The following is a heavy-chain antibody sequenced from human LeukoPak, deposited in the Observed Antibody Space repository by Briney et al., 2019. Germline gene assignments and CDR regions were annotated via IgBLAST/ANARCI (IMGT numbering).Heavy chain of an antibody. V-gene: IGHV3-11*04. CDR3: ARDIGVWSGYYPYFDY. D-gene: IGHD3-3*01. Sequence: PGGSLRLSCAASGFTFSDYYMSWIRQAPGKGLEWVSYLCSSGSTIYYADPVKGRFTISRDNAKNSLYLQMNSLRAEDTAGYYCARDIGVWSGYYPYFDYWGRGTLVTVSS. CDR1: GFTFSDYY. J-gene: IGHJ4*02. CDR2: LCSSGSTI.